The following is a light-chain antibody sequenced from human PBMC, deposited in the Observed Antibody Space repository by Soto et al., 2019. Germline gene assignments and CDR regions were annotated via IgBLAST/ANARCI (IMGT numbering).Light chain of an antibody. CDR1: QSVSSSY. CDR2: GAS. Sequence: IALTQSPGTLSLSPGERANLPCRASQSVSSSYLAWYQQKPGQAPRLLIYGASSRATGIPDRFSGSGSGTAFTLTISRLEPEDFAVYYCQQYGSSPQTFGQGTKVDIK. J-gene: IGKJ1*01. CDR3: QQYGSSPQT. V-gene: IGKV3-20*01.